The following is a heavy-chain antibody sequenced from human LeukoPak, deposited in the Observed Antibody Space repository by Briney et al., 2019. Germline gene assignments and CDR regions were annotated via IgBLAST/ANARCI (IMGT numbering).Heavy chain of an antibody. CDR1: GYTFTDHY. D-gene: IGHD4-17*01. J-gene: IGHJ4*02. CDR3: ARAPGVYGDPFDY. V-gene: IGHV1-2*02. CDR2: INPNSGGT. Sequence: ASVKVSCKASGYTFTDHYVHWVRQAPGQGLEWMGWINPNSGGTNYAQKFHGRVPMTRDTSISTAYMELRSLRSDDTAVYYCARAPGVYGDPFDYWGQGTLVTVSS.